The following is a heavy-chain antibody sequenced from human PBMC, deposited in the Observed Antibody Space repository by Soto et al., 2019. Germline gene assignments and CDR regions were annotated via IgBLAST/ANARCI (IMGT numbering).Heavy chain of an antibody. CDR3: AKEGRHDDPVWRGMDV. V-gene: IGHV3-11*01. CDR2: ISNSGNSI. Sequence: GGSLRLSCAASGFPFSDYDMSWIRQAPGKGLERVSYISNSGNSIYYTDSVKGRFTISRDNAKNSLYLQMNSLRAEDTAVYYCAKEGRHDDPVWRGMDVWGQGTTVTVSS. D-gene: IGHD2-21*01. CDR1: GFPFSDYD. J-gene: IGHJ6*02.